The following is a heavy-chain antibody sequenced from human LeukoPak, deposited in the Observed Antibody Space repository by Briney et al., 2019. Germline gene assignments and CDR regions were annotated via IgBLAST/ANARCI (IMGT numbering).Heavy chain of an antibody. V-gene: IGHV3-30*02. D-gene: IGHD5-12*01. J-gene: IGHJ6*03. CDR1: GFTFSSYG. Sequence: KPGGSLRLSCAASGFTFSSYGMHWVRQAPGKGLEWVAFIRYDGSNKYYADSVKGRFTISRDNSKNTLYLQMNSLRAEDTAVYYCAKDISGYSWSYYYYYMDVWGKGTTVTVSS. CDR2: IRYDGSNK. CDR3: AKDISGYSWSYYYYYMDV.